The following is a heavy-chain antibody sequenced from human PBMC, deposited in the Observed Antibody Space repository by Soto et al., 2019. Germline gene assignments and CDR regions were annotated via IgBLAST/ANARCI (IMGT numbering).Heavy chain of an antibody. CDR1: GFTFSSYW. CDR2: INSDGSST. Sequence: GGSLRLSCAASGFTFSSYWMHWVRQAPGKGLVWVSRINSDGSSTSYADPVKGRFTISRDNAKNTLYLQMNSLRAEDTAVYYCARAVFCSGGSCYRRRNAFDIWGQGTMVTVSS. CDR3: ARAVFCSGGSCYRRRNAFDI. J-gene: IGHJ3*02. D-gene: IGHD2-15*01. V-gene: IGHV3-74*01.